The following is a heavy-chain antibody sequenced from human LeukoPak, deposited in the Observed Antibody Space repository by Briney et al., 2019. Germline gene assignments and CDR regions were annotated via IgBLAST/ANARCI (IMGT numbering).Heavy chain of an antibody. D-gene: IGHD3-10*01. V-gene: IGHV4-4*07. CDR3: ASLITMVRGVYDDAFDI. J-gene: IGHJ3*02. CDR2: IYTSGST. Sequence: SETLSLTCTVSGGSISSYYWSWIRQPAGKGLEWIGRIYTSGSTNYNPSLKSRVTMSVDTSKNQFSLKLSSVTAADTAVYYCASLITMVRGVYDDAFDIWGQGTMVTVSS. CDR1: GGSISSYY.